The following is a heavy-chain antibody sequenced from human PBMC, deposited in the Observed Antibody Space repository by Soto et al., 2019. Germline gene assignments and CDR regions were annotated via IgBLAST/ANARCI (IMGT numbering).Heavy chain of an antibody. J-gene: IGHJ6*02. V-gene: IGHV1-69*13. CDR3: ASEGVVRGPTDYYYYGMDV. CDR1: GGTFSSYA. D-gene: IGHD3-10*01. Sequence: GASVKVSCKASGGTFSSYAISWVRQAPGQGLEWMGGIITIFGTANYAQKFQGRVTITADESTSTAYMELSSLRSEDTAVYYCASEGVVRGPTDYYYYGMDVWGQGTTVTVSS. CDR2: IITIFGTA.